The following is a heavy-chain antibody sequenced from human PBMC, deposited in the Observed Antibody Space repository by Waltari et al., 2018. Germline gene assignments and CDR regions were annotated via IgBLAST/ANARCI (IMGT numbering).Heavy chain of an antibody. CDR3: ARWSRSSGYPLDL. CDR1: GGSISSGDYY. Sequence: QVQLQESGPGLVKPSQTLSLPCTVSGGSISSGDYYWSWIRQPPGKGLEWIGYIYYSGSTYYNPSLKSRVTISVDTSKNQFSLKLSSVTAADTAVYYCARWSRSSGYPLDLWGRGTLVTVSS. J-gene: IGHJ2*01. D-gene: IGHD3-22*01. V-gene: IGHV4-30-4*08. CDR2: IYYSGST.